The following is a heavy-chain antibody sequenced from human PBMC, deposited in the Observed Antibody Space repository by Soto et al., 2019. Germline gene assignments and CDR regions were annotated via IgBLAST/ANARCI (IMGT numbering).Heavy chain of an antibody. D-gene: IGHD6-13*01. V-gene: IGHV4-34*01. Sequence: QVQLQQWGAGLLKPSETLSLTCAVYGGSFSGYYWSWIRQPPGKGLEWIWEINHSGSTNYNPSLKSRVTISVDTFKNQFSLKLSSVNAADTAVYYCAIKRRGGYSSSWYGNWGQGTLVTVSS. CDR1: GGSFSGYY. CDR2: INHSGST. J-gene: IGHJ4*02. CDR3: AIKRRGGYSSSWYGN.